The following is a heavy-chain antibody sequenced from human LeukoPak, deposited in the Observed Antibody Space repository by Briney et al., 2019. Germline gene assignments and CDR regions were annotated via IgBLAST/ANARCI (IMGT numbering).Heavy chain of an antibody. CDR2: ISGSGGNT. CDR1: GLTFSSYS. J-gene: IGHJ5*02. CDR3: AKAPTVRHYYDFWSGYYRAATNWFDP. Sequence: GGSLRLSCAASGLTFSSYSMNWVRQAPGKGLEWVSAISGSGGNTYYADSVKGRFTISRDNSKNTLYLQMNSLRAEDTAVYYCAKAPTVRHYYDFWSGYYRAATNWFDPWGQGTLVTVSS. D-gene: IGHD3-3*01. V-gene: IGHV3-23*01.